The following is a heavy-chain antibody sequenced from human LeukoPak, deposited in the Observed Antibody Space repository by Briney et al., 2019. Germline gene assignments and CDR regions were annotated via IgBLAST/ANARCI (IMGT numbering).Heavy chain of an antibody. V-gene: IGHV3-7*04. J-gene: IGHJ4*02. D-gene: IGHD4-23*01. CDR3: ARGLRWSARYFDY. Sequence: WGSLRLSCAASGFSFSSYWMSWVRQAPGKGLEWVGNINQGGSEKYYVDSVTGRLTISRDNAKNSLYLQMNSLRAEDTAVYYCARGLRWSARYFDYWGQGTLVTVSS. CDR1: GFSFSSYW. CDR2: INQGGSEK.